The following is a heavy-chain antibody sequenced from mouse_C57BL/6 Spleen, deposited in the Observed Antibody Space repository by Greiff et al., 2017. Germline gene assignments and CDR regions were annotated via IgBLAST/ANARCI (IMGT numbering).Heavy chain of an antibody. J-gene: IGHJ4*01. CDR3: ASPYSNDDAMDY. CDR1: GYTFTSYW. Sequence: QVQLQQPGAELVKPGASVKVSCKASGYTFTSYWMHWVKQRPGQGLEWIGRIHPSDSDTNYNQKFKGKATLTVDKSSSTAYMQLSSLTSEDSAVYSCASPYSNDDAMDYWGQGTSVTVSS. D-gene: IGHD2-12*01. CDR2: IHPSDSDT. V-gene: IGHV1-74*01.